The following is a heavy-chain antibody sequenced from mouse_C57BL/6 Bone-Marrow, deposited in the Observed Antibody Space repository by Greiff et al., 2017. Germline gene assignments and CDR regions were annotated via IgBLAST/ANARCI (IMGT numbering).Heavy chain of an antibody. J-gene: IGHJ2*01. D-gene: IGHD1-1*01. CDR3: ARGNYYGEGYFDC. CDR1: GYTFTSYW. Sequence: VQLQQPGAELVRPGSSVKLSCKASGYTFTSYWMHWVKQRPIQGLEWIGNIDPSDSETHYNQKFKDKATLTVDKSSSTAYMQLSSLTSEDSAVYYCARGNYYGEGYFDCWGQGTTLTVSS. V-gene: IGHV1-52*01. CDR2: IDPSDSET.